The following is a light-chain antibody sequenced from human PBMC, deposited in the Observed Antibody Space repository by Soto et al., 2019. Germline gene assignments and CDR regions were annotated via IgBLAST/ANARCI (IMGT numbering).Light chain of an antibody. CDR1: QSVSSY. J-gene: IGKJ2*01. CDR2: DAS. V-gene: IGKV3-11*01. Sequence: EIVLTQSPATLSLSPGERAALSCRARQSVSSYLAWYQQKPGQAPRPLIYDASNRATGIPARFSGSGSGTDFTLTISSLEPEDFAVYYCQQRSKWPPTFGQGTKVDIK. CDR3: QQRSKWPPT.